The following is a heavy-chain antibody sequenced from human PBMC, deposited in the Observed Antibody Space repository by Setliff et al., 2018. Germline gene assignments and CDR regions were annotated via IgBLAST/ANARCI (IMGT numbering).Heavy chain of an antibody. CDR3: ARQATDFGY. V-gene: IGHV3-74*01. CDR2: ITRDGSET. Sequence: GGSLRLSCTASGFTFSNYWMHWVRQAPGKGLIWVSRITRDGSETSYADSVKGRFTISRDNSKNTLYLQMNSLRAEDTALYYRARQATDFGYWGQGTLVTVSS. J-gene: IGHJ4*02. CDR1: GFTFSNYW.